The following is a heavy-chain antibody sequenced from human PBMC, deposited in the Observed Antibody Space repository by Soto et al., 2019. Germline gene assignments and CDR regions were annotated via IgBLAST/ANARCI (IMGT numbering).Heavy chain of an antibody. Sequence: GASVKVSCEVSGCTLAELSMHWVRQAPGKGLEWMGGFDPEDGETIYAQKFQGRVTMTEDTSTDTAYMELSSLRSEDTAVYYCARLRYSYGAPDCIDYWGQGTRVTISS. J-gene: IGHJ4*02. CDR2: FDPEDGET. CDR1: GCTLAELS. V-gene: IGHV1-24*01. D-gene: IGHD5-18*01. CDR3: ARLRYSYGAPDCIDY.